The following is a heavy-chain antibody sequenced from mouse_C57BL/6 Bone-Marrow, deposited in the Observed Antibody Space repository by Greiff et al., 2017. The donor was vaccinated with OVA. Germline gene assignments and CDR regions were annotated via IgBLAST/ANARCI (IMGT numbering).Heavy chain of an antibody. D-gene: IGHD1-1*01. Sequence: QVQLQQSGPELVKPGAPVKISCKASGYAFSSSWMNWVKQRPGKGLEWIGRIYPGDGDTNYNGKFKGKATLTADKSSSTAYMQLSSLTSEDSAVYFCASSNYYGSSRRGFDYWGQGTTLTVSS. CDR3: ASSNYYGSSRRGFDY. J-gene: IGHJ2*01. CDR2: IYPGDGDT. V-gene: IGHV1-82*01. CDR1: GYAFSSSW.